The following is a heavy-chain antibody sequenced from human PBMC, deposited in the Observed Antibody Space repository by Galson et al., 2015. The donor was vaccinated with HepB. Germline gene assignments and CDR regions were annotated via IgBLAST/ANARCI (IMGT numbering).Heavy chain of an antibody. D-gene: IGHD2-15*01. Sequence: SVKVSCKASGYTFTSYAMHWVRQAPGQRLEWMGWINVGNGNTKYSQKFQGRVTITRDTSASTAYMELSSLRSEDTAVYHCARQMGISTPYYYYGMDVWGQGTTVTVSS. CDR3: ARQMGISTPYYYYGMDV. V-gene: IGHV1-3*01. CDR1: GYTFTSYA. J-gene: IGHJ6*02. CDR2: INVGNGNT.